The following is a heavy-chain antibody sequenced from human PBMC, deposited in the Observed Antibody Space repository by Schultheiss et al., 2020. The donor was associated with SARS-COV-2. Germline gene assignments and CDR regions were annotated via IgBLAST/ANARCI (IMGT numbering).Heavy chain of an antibody. CDR1: GYTFPSNA. Sequence: ASVKVSCKASGYTFPSNAITWVRQAPGQGLEWMGWINTYNGNTSYAQKFRGRVTMTTDTSTSTAYLELRSLRSDDTAMYYCARNPYGDYGMDVWGQGTTVTVSS. V-gene: IGHV1-18*01. CDR2: INTYNGNT. CDR3: ARNPYGDYGMDV. J-gene: IGHJ6*02. D-gene: IGHD4-17*01.